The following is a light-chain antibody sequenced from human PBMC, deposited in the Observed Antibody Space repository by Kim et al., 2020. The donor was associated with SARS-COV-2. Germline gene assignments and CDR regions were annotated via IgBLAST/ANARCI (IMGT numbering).Light chain of an antibody. J-gene: IGLJ2*01. CDR3: KTWDSRLTVVV. V-gene: IGLV1-51*01. CDR2: DNN. Sequence: GQKVTISCSGSSSNIGKNDVSWYQHLPGTAPKLLIYDNNMRPSGIPDRFSGSKSGTSATLGITGLQTGDEADYYCKTWDSRLTVVVFGGGTQLTVL. CDR1: SSNIGKND.